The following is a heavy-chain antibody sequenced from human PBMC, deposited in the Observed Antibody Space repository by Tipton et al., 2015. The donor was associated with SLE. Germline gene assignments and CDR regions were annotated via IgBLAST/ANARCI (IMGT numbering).Heavy chain of an antibody. J-gene: IGHJ6*03. CDR1: NGSISSSPYY. CDR3: ARCPYYYMYV. Sequence: TLSLTCTVSNGSISSSPYYWGWIRQSPGKGLEWVGSIYYSGSTYYNPSLKSRVTISVDTSRNKCSLNLTSVTAADTAVYYCARCPYYYMYVWGKGSTVPVSS. V-gene: IGHV4-39*07. CDR2: IYYSGST.